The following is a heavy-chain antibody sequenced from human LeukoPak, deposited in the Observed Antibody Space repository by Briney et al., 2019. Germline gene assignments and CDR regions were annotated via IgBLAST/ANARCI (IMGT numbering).Heavy chain of an antibody. CDR1: GGSISSYY. CDR2: IYASGTT. V-gene: IGHV4-4*08. CDR3: ASRRSGWYYFDY. Sequence: PSDTLSLTCTVSGGSISSYYWSWIRQPPGKGLEWIGYIYASGTTNYNPSLKSRVTISVDTSKNQFSLTLSSVTAADTAVYYCASRRSGWYYFDYWGQGTLVTVSS. J-gene: IGHJ4*02. D-gene: IGHD6-19*01.